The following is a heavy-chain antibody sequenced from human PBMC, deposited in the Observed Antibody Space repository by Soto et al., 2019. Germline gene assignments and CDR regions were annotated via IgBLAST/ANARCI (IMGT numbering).Heavy chain of an antibody. CDR2: IWYDGSNK. J-gene: IGHJ6*02. D-gene: IGHD3-10*01. V-gene: IGHV3-33*01. CDR3: ARESHRYYGSGRSPTPIYYYYGMDV. Sequence: GGSLRLSCAASGFTFSSYGMHWVRQAPGKGLEWVAVIWYDGSNKYYADSVKGRFTISRDNSKNTLYLQMNSLRAEDTAVYYCARESHRYYGSGRSPTPIYYYYGMDVWGQGTTVTVSS. CDR1: GFTFSSYG.